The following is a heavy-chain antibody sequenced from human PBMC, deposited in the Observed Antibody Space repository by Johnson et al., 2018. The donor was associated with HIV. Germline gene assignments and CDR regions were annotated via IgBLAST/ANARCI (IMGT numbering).Heavy chain of an antibody. V-gene: IGHV3-30*02. Sequence: LVESGGGVVQPGGSLRLSCAASGFPFSSYGMHWVRQAPGKGLEWVAFIRYDGSNKYYADSVKGRFTISRDNSKNTLYLQMNSRRAEYTAVYYCASSWGNAFDIWGQGTMVTVSS. CDR1: GFPFSSYG. CDR2: IRYDGSNK. CDR3: ASSWGNAFDI. D-gene: IGHD7-27*01. J-gene: IGHJ3*02.